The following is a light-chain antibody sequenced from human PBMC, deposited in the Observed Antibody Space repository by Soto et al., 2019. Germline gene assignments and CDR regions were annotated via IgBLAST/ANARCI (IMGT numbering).Light chain of an antibody. V-gene: IGKV1-5*03. J-gene: IGKJ3*01. CDR3: QQYNSYCT. CDR2: KAS. Sequence: DIQMTQSPSTLSASVGDRVTITCRASQSISSWLAWYQQKPGKAPKLLIYKASSLESGVPSRFSGSGSGTEFTLTISSLQPDDFATYYCQQYNSYCTFCPGTKVDIK. CDR1: QSISSW.